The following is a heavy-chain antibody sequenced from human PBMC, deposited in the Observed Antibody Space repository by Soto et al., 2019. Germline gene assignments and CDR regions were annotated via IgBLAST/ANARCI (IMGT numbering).Heavy chain of an antibody. CDR3: VRGQPHRITIFEVVIRSYDYGTDV. CDR1: GGSFTGYY. D-gene: IGHD3-3*02. Sequence: SETLSLTCAVYGGSFTGYYWTWIRQTPGKGLEWIGEINYRGSSYYNPSHESRISMAEDTSKNKISLKMRSVTAADTAVYFCVRGQPHRITIFEVVIRSYDYGTDVWGQGTTVTVS. J-gene: IGHJ6*02. V-gene: IGHV4-34*01. CDR2: INYRGSS.